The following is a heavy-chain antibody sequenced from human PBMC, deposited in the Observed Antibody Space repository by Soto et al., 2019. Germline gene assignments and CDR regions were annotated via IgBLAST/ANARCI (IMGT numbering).Heavy chain of an antibody. Sequence: QVQLVQSGAEVKKPGASVKVSRKPSGHTFTAYYIHWVRQAPGQGLEWMGWINPNSGDTNYSQKFKGRVTMTRDTSIRTVYMELSGLRSDVTAVYYCARALVRFLDWVPDHYYYTMDVWGQGTTVTVSS. J-gene: IGHJ6*02. CDR2: INPNSGDT. V-gene: IGHV1-2*02. CDR3: ARALVRFLDWVPDHYYYTMDV. D-gene: IGHD3-3*01. CDR1: GHTFTAYY.